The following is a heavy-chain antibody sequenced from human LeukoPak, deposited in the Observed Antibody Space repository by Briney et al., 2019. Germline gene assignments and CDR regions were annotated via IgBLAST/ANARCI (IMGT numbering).Heavy chain of an antibody. J-gene: IGHJ4*02. CDR3: AREDPEAGTGFDY. Sequence: AASVKVSCRASGYTFTGYYMHWVRQAPGQGLEWMGWINPNSGGTNYAQKFQGRVTMTRDTSISTAYMELSRLRSDDTAVYYCAREDPEAGTGFDYWGQGTLVTVSS. CDR2: INPNSGGT. D-gene: IGHD3/OR15-3a*01. CDR1: GYTFTGYY. V-gene: IGHV1-2*02.